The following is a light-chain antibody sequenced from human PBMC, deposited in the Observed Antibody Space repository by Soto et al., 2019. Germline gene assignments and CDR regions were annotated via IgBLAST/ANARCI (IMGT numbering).Light chain of an antibody. CDR2: GAS. CDR3: QQYKNWPL. Sequence: MMITQSPATLSLSPGERVTLSCRTSHSVNSHVAWYQQKPGQAPRLLLYGASTRATGIPVRFSGSGFGTEFTLTISSLQSEDFAVYYCQQYKNWPLFGQGTRLEIK. J-gene: IGKJ5*01. V-gene: IGKV3-15*01. CDR1: HSVNSH.